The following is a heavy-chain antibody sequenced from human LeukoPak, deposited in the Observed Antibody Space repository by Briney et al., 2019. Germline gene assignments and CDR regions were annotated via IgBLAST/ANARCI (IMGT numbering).Heavy chain of an antibody. V-gene: IGHV4-34*01. Sequence: KPSETLSLTCAVYGGSLSGYYWSWIRQPPGKGREWIGEINHSGSTNYNPSLKSRVTISVDTSKNQFSLKLSSVTAADTAVYYCARSRLRAGAFDIWGQGTMVTVSS. CDR1: GGSLSGYY. J-gene: IGHJ3*02. CDR3: ARSRLRAGAFDI. CDR2: INHSGST. D-gene: IGHD3-16*01.